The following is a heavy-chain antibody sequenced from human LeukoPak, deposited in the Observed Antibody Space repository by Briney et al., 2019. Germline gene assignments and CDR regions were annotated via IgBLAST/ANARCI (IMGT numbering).Heavy chain of an antibody. CDR1: GGTFSSYA. V-gene: IGHV1-69*05. D-gene: IGHD1-26*01. CDR2: IIPIFGTA. CDR3: ARESLIVGAIDY. J-gene: IGHJ4*02. Sequence: SVKVSCKASGGTFSSYAISWVRQAPGQGLEWMGGIIPIFGTANYAQKFQGRVTITTDESTSTAYMELSSLRSEDTAVYYCARESLIVGAIDYWGQGTLVTVSS.